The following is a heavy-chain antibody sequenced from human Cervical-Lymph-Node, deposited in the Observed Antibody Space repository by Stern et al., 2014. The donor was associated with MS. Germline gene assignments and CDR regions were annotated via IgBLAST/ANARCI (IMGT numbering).Heavy chain of an antibody. J-gene: IGHJ3*02. CDR3: ARGLLGSENAFDI. CDR2: ISAYNGNT. D-gene: IGHD2-15*01. Sequence: CQASRHPLTSPAISWVRQPPRQGLERPGWISAYNGNTNYAQKLQGRVTMTTDTSTSTAYMELRSLRSDDTAVYYCARGLLGSENAFDIWGQGTMVTVSS. V-gene: IGHV1-18*04. CDR1: RHPLTSPA.